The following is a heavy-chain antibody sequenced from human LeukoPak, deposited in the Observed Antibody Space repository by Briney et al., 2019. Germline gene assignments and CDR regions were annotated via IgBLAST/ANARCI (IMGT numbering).Heavy chain of an antibody. CDR3: ARQGDNSKWYVWFDP. Sequence: SDPLSLPCTVSGRPLSNYYRRWIRQPPGKGLEWIGVVYSCGITTYNPSLKSRVTMSVDMPKNQFSLKLRSVTAADTAVYYCARQGDNSKWYVWFDPGGEGTLVTVSS. CDR1: GRPLSNYY. J-gene: IGHJ5*02. CDR2: VYSCGIT. D-gene: IGHD2-15*01. V-gene: IGHV4-59*08.